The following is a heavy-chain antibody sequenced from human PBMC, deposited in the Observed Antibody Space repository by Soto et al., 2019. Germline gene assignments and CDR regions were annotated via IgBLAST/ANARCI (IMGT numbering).Heavy chain of an antibody. Sequence: ASVKVSCKASGYTFTIYGISWLRQAPGQGLEWMGWISAYNGNTNYAQKLQGRVTMTTDTSTSTAYMELRSLRSDDTAVYYCAGGYSYGHFDYWGQGTLVTVSS. CDR2: ISAYNGNT. D-gene: IGHD5-18*01. V-gene: IGHV1-18*01. CDR3: AGGYSYGHFDY. CDR1: GYTFTIYG. J-gene: IGHJ4*02.